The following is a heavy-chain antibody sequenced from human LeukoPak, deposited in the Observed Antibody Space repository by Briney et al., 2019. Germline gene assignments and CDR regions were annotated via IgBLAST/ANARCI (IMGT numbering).Heavy chain of an antibody. V-gene: IGHV1-3*01. CDR2: INAGNGNT. Sequence: ASVKVSCKASGYTFTSYAMHWVRQAPGQRLEWMGWINAGNGNTKYSQKFQGRVTITRDTSASTAYMELSSLRSEDTAVYYCAKDTLIKVLDPWGQGTLVTVSS. CDR3: AKDTLIKVLDP. CDR1: GYTFTSYA. J-gene: IGHJ5*02. D-gene: IGHD3-16*01.